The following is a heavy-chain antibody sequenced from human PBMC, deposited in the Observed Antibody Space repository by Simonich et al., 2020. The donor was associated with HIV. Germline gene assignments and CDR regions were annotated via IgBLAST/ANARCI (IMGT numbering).Heavy chain of an antibody. J-gene: IGHJ6*02. CDR3: ARKGILEWLLSVSGPPYYYYGMDV. Sequence: QVQLQQWGAGLLKPSETLSLTCAVYGWSFSGYYWRWIRQPPGKGREWIGEIHQSERTNNNPTHKKRVTISGDTAKNHVSLKLSSVTAADTAVYYCARKGILEWLLSVSGPPYYYYGMDVWGQGTTVTVSS. V-gene: IGHV4-34*01. CDR2: IHQSERT. D-gene: IGHD3-3*01. CDR1: GWSFSGYY.